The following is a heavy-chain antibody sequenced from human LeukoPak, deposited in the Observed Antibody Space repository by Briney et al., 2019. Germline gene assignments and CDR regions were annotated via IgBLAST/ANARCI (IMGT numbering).Heavy chain of an antibody. CDR3: AKPHTFYYYYYYMDV. CDR1: GFTFSSYA. V-gene: IGHV3-23*01. Sequence: GGSLRLSCAASGFTFSSYAMSWVRQAPGKGLEWVSAISGSGGSTYYADSVKGRFTISRDNSKNTLYLQMNSLRAEDTAVYYCAKPHTFYYYYYYMDVWGKGTTVTVSS. CDR2: ISGSGGST. J-gene: IGHJ6*03.